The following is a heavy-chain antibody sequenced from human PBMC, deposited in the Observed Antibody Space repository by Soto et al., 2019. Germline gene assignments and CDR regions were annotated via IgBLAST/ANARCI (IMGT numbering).Heavy chain of an antibody. CDR3: TRGVYGSGSYYLHIDY. V-gene: IGHV3-49*04. Sequence: GGSLRLSCTASGFTFGDYAMSWVRQAPGKGLEWVGFIRSKAYGGTTEYAASVKGRFTISRDDSKSIAYLQMNSLKTEDTAVYYCTRGVYGSGSYYLHIDYWGQGTLVTVSS. CDR1: GFTFGDYA. J-gene: IGHJ4*02. D-gene: IGHD3-10*01. CDR2: IRSKAYGGTT.